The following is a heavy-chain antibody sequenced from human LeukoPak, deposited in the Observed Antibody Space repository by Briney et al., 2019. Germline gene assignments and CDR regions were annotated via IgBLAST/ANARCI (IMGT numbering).Heavy chain of an antibody. CDR2: IIPIFGTT. Sequence: EASVKVSCKASGYTFTNFGISWVRQAPGQGLEWMGGIIPIFGTTNYAQKFQGRVTITADESTSTAYMELSSLRSEDTAVYYCARARRGLLWFGDLYTWGQGTLVTVSS. J-gene: IGHJ4*02. CDR1: GYTFTNFG. CDR3: ARARRGLLWFGDLYT. V-gene: IGHV1-69*13. D-gene: IGHD3-10*01.